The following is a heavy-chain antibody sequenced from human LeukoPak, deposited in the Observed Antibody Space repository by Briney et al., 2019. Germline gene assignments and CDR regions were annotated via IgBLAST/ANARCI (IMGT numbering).Heavy chain of an antibody. V-gene: IGHV3-74*01. CDR3: ASQTLRFLEN. Sequence: QPGGSLRLSCAASGFTSSSYWMHWVRQAPGKGLVWVSDINNDGSSTRYADSVKGRFSISRDNDKNTLYLQMNSLRAEDTAVYYCASQTLRFLENWGQGTLVTVSS. CDR1: GFTSSSYW. J-gene: IGHJ4*02. CDR2: INNDGSST. D-gene: IGHD3-3*01.